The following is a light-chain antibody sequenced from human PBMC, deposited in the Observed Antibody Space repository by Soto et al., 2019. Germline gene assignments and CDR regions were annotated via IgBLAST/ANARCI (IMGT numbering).Light chain of an antibody. V-gene: IGKV3-15*01. CDR1: QSVNSN. CDR2: GAS. Sequence: ETVLTQSPDTLSVSPGERATLSCRASQSVNSNLAWYQQKLGQAPRVLIYGASTRATGIPDRFSGSGSGTESILTISSLQSEDFAVYYCQEYNTWPWTFGQGTKVDI. CDR3: QEYNTWPWT. J-gene: IGKJ1*01.